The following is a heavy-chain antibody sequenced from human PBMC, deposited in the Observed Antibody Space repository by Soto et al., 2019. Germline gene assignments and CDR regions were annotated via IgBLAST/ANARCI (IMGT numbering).Heavy chain of an antibody. CDR1: GGSISVYY. Sequence: PSETLSLTCTISGGSISVYYWSWIRQSPRQGLEWIGYVYDNGRRYYSPSLKSRVTTSADTSKNQISLKLTSATAADTAVYYCARGVGSSPPRYWGRGTLVTVSS. J-gene: IGHJ4*02. CDR3: ARGVGSSPPRY. V-gene: IGHV4-59*01. D-gene: IGHD3-9*01. CDR2: VYDNGRR.